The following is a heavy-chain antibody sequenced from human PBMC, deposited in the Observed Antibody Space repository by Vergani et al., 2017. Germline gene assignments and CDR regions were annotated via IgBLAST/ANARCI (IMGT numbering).Heavy chain of an antibody. CDR3: ARSYAYSYGYTPY. CDR1: GFTFSSYG. V-gene: IGHV3-33*01. J-gene: IGHJ4*02. D-gene: IGHD5-18*01. Sequence: QVQLVESGGGVVQPGRSLRLSCAASGFTFSSYGMHWVRQAPGKGLEWVAVIWDDGSNKYYADSVKGRFTSSRDNSKNTLYLKMNSLRAEDTAVYYCARSYAYSYGYTPYWGQGTLVTVSS. CDR2: IWDDGSNK.